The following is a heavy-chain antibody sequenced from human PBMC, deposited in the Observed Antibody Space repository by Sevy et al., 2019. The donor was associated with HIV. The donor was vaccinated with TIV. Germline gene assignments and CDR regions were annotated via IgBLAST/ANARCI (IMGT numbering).Heavy chain of an antibody. CDR3: ARAYCSGGRCYSLAY. J-gene: IGHJ4*02. CDR2: ISALNGDT. D-gene: IGHD2-15*01. CDR1: GYTFTSYG. V-gene: IGHV1-18*01. Sequence: ASVKVSCKASGYTFTSYGITWVRQAPGQGIEWMGWISALNGDTNYAQRLQGRVTMTTDTSTSTAYMELRSLRSDDTAVYYCARAYCSGGRCYSLAYWGQGTLVTVSS.